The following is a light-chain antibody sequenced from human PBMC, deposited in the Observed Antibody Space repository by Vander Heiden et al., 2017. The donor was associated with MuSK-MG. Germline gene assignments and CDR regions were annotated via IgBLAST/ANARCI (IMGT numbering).Light chain of an antibody. CDR3: SSYTNSRLVV. CDR2: DVS. CDR1: SSYLGSYSY. J-gene: IGLJ2*01. Sequence: QSALTQPASLSGSPGQSISISCTGTSSYLGSYSYVSWYQQHPGKAPKVIIYDVSNRPSGVSNRFSGSQSGNTASLTISGLQAEDEAEYFCSSYTNSRLVVFGGGTKLTVL. V-gene: IGLV2-14*03.